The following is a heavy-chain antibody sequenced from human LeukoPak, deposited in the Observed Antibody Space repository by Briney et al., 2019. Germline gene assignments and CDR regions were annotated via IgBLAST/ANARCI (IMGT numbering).Heavy chain of an antibody. CDR3: ARVMPYYYGSGSLNWFDP. CDR2: INHSGST. D-gene: IGHD3-10*01. CDR1: GGPFSGYF. V-gene: IGHV4-34*01. J-gene: IGHJ5*02. Sequence: SETLSLTYAVSGGPFSGYFWSWIRQSSGKGLEWIGEINHSGSTNYNPSLKSRVTISVDTSKNQFSLKLSSVTAADTAVYYCARVMPYYYGSGSLNWFDPWGQGTLVTVSS.